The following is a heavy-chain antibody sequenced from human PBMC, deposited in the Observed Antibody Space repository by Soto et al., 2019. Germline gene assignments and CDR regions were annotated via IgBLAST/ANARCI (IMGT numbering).Heavy chain of an antibody. D-gene: IGHD2-15*01. V-gene: IGHV3-48*01. CDR3: ARGDGYFSGGSCYSPAFDI. Sequence: GGSLRLSCAASGFTFSSYSMNWVRQAPGKGLEWVSYISSGSSTIYYADSVKGRFTISRDNAKNSLYLQMNSLRAEDTAVYYCARGDGYFSGGSCYSPAFDIWGQGTMVTVSS. CDR1: GFTFSSYS. J-gene: IGHJ3*02. CDR2: ISSGSSTI.